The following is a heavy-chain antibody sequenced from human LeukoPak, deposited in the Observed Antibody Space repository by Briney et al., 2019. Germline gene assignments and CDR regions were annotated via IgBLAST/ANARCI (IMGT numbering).Heavy chain of an antibody. CDR1: GFTFSTYW. V-gene: IGHV3-74*01. CDR2: INSDGTTT. CDR3: ARGAAAVVFDY. Sequence: GGSLRLSCAASGFTFSTYWMHWVRQAPGKGLEWVSRINSDGTTTNYADSVKGRFTISRDNSKNTLYLQMNSLRAEDTAVYYCARGAAAVVFDYWGQGTLVTVSS. D-gene: IGHD6-13*01. J-gene: IGHJ4*02.